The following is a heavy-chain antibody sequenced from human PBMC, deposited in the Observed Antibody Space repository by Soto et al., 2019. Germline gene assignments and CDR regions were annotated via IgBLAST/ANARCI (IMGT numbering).Heavy chain of an antibody. CDR1: RLTVSRNY. D-gene: IGHD2-2*03. CDR3: ARWIMGSGGLDY. V-gene: IGHV3-66*01. J-gene: IGHJ4*02. Sequence: EVQLVESGGGMVQPGGSLRLSCAASRLTVSRNYMAWVRQAPGKGLDWVSVTYADGTTNYADSVKGRFSISRDSSKKTFYLQMNSLKADDTSVYYCARWIMGSGGLDYWGRGTLVTVSS. CDR2: TYADGTT.